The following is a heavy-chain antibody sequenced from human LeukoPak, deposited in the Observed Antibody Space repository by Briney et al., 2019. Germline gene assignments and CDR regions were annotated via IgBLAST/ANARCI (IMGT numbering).Heavy chain of an antibody. J-gene: IGHJ5*02. CDR3: ASAWRGP. V-gene: IGHV4-38-2*02. CDR2: IYHSGNT. D-gene: IGHD1-1*01. CDR1: GYSISSGYY. Sequence: SETLSLTCTVSGYSISSGYYWGWIRQPPGKGLEWIETIYHSGNTYYNPSLASRVIILVDTSKNEFSLQLGSVTAAVTAVYYCASAWRGPWGQGTLVTVSS.